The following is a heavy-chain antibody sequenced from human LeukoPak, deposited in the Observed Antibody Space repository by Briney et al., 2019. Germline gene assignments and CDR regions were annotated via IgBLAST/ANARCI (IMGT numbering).Heavy chain of an antibody. CDR2: IKQDGSDI. V-gene: IGHV3-7*01. J-gene: IGHJ4*02. Sequence: GGSLRLSCAASGFTFSTYWMSWVRQAPGKGLEWVANIKQDGSDIYYVDSVKGRSTISRDNAKNSLYLQMSSLRAEDTAVYYCTRGGRLHPQSPYWGQGTLVTVSS. CDR1: GFTFSTYW. CDR3: TRGGRLHPQSPY. D-gene: IGHD3-16*01.